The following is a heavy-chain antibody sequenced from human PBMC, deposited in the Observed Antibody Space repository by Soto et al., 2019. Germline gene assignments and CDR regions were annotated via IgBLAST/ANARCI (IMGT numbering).Heavy chain of an antibody. CDR1: GGTFSSYT. Sequence: QVQLVQSGAEVKKPGSSVKVSCKASGGTFSSYTISWVRQAPGQGLEWMGRIIPILGIANYAQKLQGRVTFTADKSTRTAYMELSSLRSEDTAVYYCARVDTAMVGYYFDYWGQGTLVTVSS. J-gene: IGHJ4*02. D-gene: IGHD5-18*01. V-gene: IGHV1-69*02. CDR3: ARVDTAMVGYYFDY. CDR2: IIPILGIA.